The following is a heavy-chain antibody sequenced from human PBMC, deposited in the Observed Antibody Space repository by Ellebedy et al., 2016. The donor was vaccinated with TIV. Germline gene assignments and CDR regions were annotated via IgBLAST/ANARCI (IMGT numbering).Heavy chain of an antibody. CDR1: GGSISTYY. CDR3: ARDTMTVWGEGWYYGMDV. D-gene: IGHD3-22*01. J-gene: IGHJ6*02. Sequence: SETLSLXXTVSGGSISTYYWTWIRQPPGKGLEWLGSGFYSGSAKYNPPLKSRVTISVDTSKNQFSLKLSSVTAADTAVYFCARDTMTVWGEGWYYGMDVWGQGTTVTVSS. V-gene: IGHV4-59*01. CDR2: GFYSGSA.